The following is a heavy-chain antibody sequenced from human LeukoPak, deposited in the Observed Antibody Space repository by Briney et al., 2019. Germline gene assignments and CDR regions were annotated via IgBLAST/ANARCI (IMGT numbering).Heavy chain of an antibody. CDR3: ARNTAMAYFGY. J-gene: IGHJ4*02. Sequence: PGGSLRLSCTASGFTVSSNYMSWVRQAPGKGLEWVSVIYSGGSTYYADSVKGRFTISRDNSKNTLYLQMNSLRAEDTAVYYCARNTAMAYFGYWGQGTLVTVSS. CDR1: GFTVSSNY. D-gene: IGHD5-18*01. CDR2: IYSGGST. V-gene: IGHV3-66*01.